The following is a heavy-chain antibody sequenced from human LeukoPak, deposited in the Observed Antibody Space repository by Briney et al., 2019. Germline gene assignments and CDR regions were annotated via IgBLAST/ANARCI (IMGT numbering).Heavy chain of an antibody. V-gene: IGHV1-2*02. CDR3: ASMDYGDYGRRYFDY. Sequence: ASVMVSCKASGYTFTGYYMHWVRQAPGQGLEWMGWINPNSGGTNYAQKFQGRVTMTRDTSISTAYMELSRLRSDDTAVYYCASMDYGDYGRRYFDYWGQGTLVTVSS. CDR2: INPNSGGT. D-gene: IGHD4-17*01. J-gene: IGHJ4*02. CDR1: GYTFTGYY.